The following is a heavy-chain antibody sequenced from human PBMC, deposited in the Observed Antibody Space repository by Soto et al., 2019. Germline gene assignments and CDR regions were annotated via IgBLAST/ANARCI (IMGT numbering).Heavy chain of an antibody. CDR3: ARRVLSGSYVFDS. J-gene: IGHJ4*02. Sequence: QVQLQESGPGLVKPSDTLSLTCTVYGDSITSYYWSWIRQTPGKGLEWIGYISYNGKTNYNPSLKSRATVSLDTSKSQFSLRLTSAIAADTALYFCARRVLSGSYVFDSWGQGTLVTVSS. CDR2: ISYNGKT. V-gene: IGHV4-59*01. D-gene: IGHD6-19*01. CDR1: GDSITSYY.